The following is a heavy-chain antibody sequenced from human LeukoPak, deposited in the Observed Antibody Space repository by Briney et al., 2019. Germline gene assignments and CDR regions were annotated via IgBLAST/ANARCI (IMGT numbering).Heavy chain of an antibody. CDR3: ARNNGMDV. CDR1: GFALIANW. CDR2: VNRDGSET. J-gene: IGHJ6*02. Sequence: GGPLRLSCEPSGFALIANWMTWVGQVPGGGPEWVANVNRDGSETYYLDSVKGRFTISKDNAKNSLYLQMNSLRAEDTALYHCARNNGMDVWGQGTTVIVSS. V-gene: IGHV3-7*03.